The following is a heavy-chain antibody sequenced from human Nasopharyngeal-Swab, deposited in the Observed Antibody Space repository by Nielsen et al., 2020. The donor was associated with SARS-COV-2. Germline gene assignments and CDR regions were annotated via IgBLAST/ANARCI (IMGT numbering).Heavy chain of an antibody. Sequence: GGSLRLSCAASGFTFSSYSMNWVRQAPGKGLEWVSYISSSSSTIYYADSVKGRFTISRDNAKNSLYLQMNSLRDEDTAVYYCARGGITIFGVEYYYYGMDVWGQGTTVTVSS. J-gene: IGHJ6*02. V-gene: IGHV3-48*02. CDR2: ISSSSSTI. CDR1: GFTFSSYS. D-gene: IGHD3-3*01. CDR3: ARGGITIFGVEYYYYGMDV.